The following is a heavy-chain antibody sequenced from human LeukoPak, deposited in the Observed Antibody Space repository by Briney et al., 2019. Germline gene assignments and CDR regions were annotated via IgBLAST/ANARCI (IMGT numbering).Heavy chain of an antibody. D-gene: IGHD2-15*01. CDR2: ISADGSVT. CDR3: ATAGGDGSRMGFDP. V-gene: IGHV3-74*01. CDR1: GFTFSRYW. Sequence: GGSLRLSCADSGFTFSRYWMHWVRPTPRKGLVWVSCISADGSVTRYADSVKGRFTISRDNTKSTLYLQMHSLRAEDTAVYYCATAGGDGSRMGFDPWGQVTLVTVSS. J-gene: IGHJ5*02.